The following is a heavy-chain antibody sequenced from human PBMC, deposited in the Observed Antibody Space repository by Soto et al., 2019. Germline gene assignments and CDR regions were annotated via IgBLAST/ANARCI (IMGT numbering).Heavy chain of an antibody. CDR2: ISGSGSTI. J-gene: IGHJ4*02. Sequence: GGSLRLSCAASGFTFSDYYMSWFRQAPGKGLEWVSYISGSGSTIHDADSVKGRFTISRDNAKNSLYLQMNSLRAEDTAVYYCARVGSIAAAGTPDYWGQGTLVTVS. CDR3: ARVGSIAAAGTPDY. D-gene: IGHD6-13*01. V-gene: IGHV3-11*01. CDR1: GFTFSDYY.